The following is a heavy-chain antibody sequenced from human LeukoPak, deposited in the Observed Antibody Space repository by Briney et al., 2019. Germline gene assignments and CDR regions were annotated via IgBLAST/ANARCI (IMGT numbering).Heavy chain of an antibody. CDR3: ARDRSYGSYSDY. Sequence: GGSLRLSCAASGFTFSSYGMHWVRQAPGKGLEWVSYISSSGSTIYYADSVKGRFTISRDNAKNSVYLQMNSLRAEDTAVYYCARDRSYGSYSDYWGQGTLVTVSS. CDR2: ISSSGSTI. D-gene: IGHD3-16*01. V-gene: IGHV3-48*04. J-gene: IGHJ4*02. CDR1: GFTFSSYG.